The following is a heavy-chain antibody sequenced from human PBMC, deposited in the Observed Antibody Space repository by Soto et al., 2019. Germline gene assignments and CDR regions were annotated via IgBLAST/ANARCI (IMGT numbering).Heavy chain of an antibody. CDR2: MNTNSGNT. V-gene: IGHV1-8*01. CDR1: GYTFTSYD. Sequence: PSVKVSCKASGYTFTSYDINWVRQATGQGLERMGWMNTNSGNTGYAQKFQVRLTMSRNTSISTAYMELSSLRSEDTAVYYCARGAATKIVVVMYDALEIWGQGTMVTVSS. D-gene: IGHD3-22*01. CDR3: ARGAATKIVVVMYDALEI. J-gene: IGHJ3*02.